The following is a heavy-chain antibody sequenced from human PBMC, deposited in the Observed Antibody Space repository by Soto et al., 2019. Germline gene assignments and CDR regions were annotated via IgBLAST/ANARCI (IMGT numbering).Heavy chain of an antibody. CDR2: ISGSGDST. V-gene: IGHV3-23*01. CDR1: GFTFSTYA. D-gene: IGHD5-12*01. CDR3: AKDSFINLRGYDSY. J-gene: IGHJ4*02. Sequence: PGGSLRLSCAASGFTFSTYATIWVRQAPGKGLEWVSAISGSGDSTYYADSVKGRFTISRDNSKNTLYLQMSSLRAEDTAIYYCAKDSFINLRGYDSYWGQGTLVTVSS.